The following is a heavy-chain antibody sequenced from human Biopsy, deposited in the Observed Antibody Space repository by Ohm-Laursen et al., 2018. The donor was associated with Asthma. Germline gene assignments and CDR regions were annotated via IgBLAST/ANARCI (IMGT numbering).Heavy chain of an antibody. Sequence: SLRLSCSATGFSFSNFAIHWVRQAPGKGLEGVGVISKDASTQDYADSVKGRFTMARDNSKNTLDLQMNSLGEEDTAVYYCVRDGTDDAFDIWGQGTVVSVSS. CDR2: ISKDASTQ. CDR3: VRDGTDDAFDI. CDR1: GFSFSNFA. D-gene: IGHD1-1*01. V-gene: IGHV3-30*01. J-gene: IGHJ3*02.